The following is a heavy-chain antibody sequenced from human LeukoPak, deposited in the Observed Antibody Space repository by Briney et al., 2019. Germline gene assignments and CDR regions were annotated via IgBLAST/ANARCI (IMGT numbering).Heavy chain of an antibody. D-gene: IGHD6-19*01. CDR1: GYTFTGYY. V-gene: IGHV1-2*02. CDR3: VRRAVADVAIDY. J-gene: IGHJ4*02. Sequence: ASVKVSCKASGYTFTGYYMHWVRQAPGQGLEWMGWINPNSGGTNYAQKFQGRVTMTRDTSISTAYMELTSLRSDDTAVYYCVRRAVADVAIDYWGQGTLVTVSS. CDR2: INPNSGGT.